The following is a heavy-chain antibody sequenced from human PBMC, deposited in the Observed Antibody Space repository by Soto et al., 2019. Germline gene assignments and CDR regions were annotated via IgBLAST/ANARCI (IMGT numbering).Heavy chain of an antibody. CDR1: GYSFTSYW. Sequence: GEALKISCXGSGYSFTSYWIGWVRQMPGKGLEWMGIIYPGDSDTRYSPSFQGQVTISADKSISTAYLQWSSLKASDTAMYYCARLMKMAIKAIDYWGQGTLVTVSS. J-gene: IGHJ4*02. CDR2: IYPGDSDT. CDR3: ARLMKMAIKAIDY. V-gene: IGHV5-51*01. D-gene: IGHD2-21*01.